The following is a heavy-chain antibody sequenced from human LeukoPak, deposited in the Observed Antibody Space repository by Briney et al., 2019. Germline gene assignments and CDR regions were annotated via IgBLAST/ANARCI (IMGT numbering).Heavy chain of an antibody. CDR1: GFTFSNYW. CDR3: ARDKVDGDSYFDS. Sequence: GGSLRLSCAASGFTFSNYWMSWVRQAPGKGLEWVANIKQDGSEKYYVDSVKGRFTISRDNAKNSLYLQMNSLRAEDTAVYYCARDKVDGDSYFDSWGQGTLVTVSS. CDR2: IKQDGSEK. D-gene: IGHD4-17*01. J-gene: IGHJ4*02. V-gene: IGHV3-7*01.